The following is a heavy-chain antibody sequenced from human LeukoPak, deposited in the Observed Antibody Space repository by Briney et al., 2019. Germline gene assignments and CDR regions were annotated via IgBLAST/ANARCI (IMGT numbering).Heavy chain of an antibody. D-gene: IGHD3-16*01. CDR2: ISSSSSYI. CDR3: ASGRGIDY. Sequence: GGSLRLSCAASGFTFSSYSMNWVRQAPGKGLEWVSSISSSSSYIYYADSVKGRFTISRDNAKNSLYLQMNGLRAEDTAVYYCASGRGIDYWGQGTLVTVSS. CDR1: GFTFSSYS. J-gene: IGHJ4*02. V-gene: IGHV3-21*01.